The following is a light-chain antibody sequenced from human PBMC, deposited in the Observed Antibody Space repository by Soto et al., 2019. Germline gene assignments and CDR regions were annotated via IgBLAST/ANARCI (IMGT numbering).Light chain of an antibody. CDR2: EVS. Sequence: QSALTQPASVSGSPGQSITISCTGTSSDIGGYDFVSWYQHHPVKAPKLIIYEVSNRPSGVSNRFSGSKSDNTASLTISGLQAEDEADYYCMSYTRSSTVIFGGGTKVTVL. J-gene: IGLJ2*01. CDR1: SSDIGGYDF. CDR3: MSYTRSSTVI. V-gene: IGLV2-14*01.